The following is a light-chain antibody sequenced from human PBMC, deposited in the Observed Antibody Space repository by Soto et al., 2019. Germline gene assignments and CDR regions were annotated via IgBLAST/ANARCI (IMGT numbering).Light chain of an antibody. Sequence: DIQMTQSPSSLSASVGDRVTITCRASQSISTSLNWYQHKPGEAPKLLIYAASSLESGVPSRFSGSGSGTDFTLTISSLQPEDFATYYCQQSDHNPIYTFGQGTDLEIK. J-gene: IGKJ2*01. CDR1: QSISTS. CDR3: QQSDHNPIYT. CDR2: AAS. V-gene: IGKV1-39*01.